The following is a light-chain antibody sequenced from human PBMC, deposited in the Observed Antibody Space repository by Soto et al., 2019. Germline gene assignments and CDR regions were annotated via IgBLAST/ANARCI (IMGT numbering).Light chain of an antibody. CDR1: QSVSSSY. J-gene: IGKJ1*01. CDR3: QQFGNSVWT. CDR2: GPS. V-gene: IGKV3-20*01. Sequence: EIVFTQSPGTLSLSPGERATLSCRASQSVSSSYLAWYQQKPGQAPRLLIYGPSSRATGIPDRFSGSGSGTDFTLTISRLEPEDFAVYYCQQFGNSVWTFGQGTKVDIK.